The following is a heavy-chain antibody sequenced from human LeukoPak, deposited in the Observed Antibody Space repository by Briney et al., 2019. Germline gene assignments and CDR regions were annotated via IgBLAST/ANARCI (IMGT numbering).Heavy chain of an antibody. J-gene: IGHJ4*02. CDR3: ARDDNSGHVSL. D-gene: IGHD3-22*01. CDR1: GFTFSTYS. CDR2: ITSSSSYI. Sequence: PGGSLRLSCAASGFTFSTYSMNWVRQDPGEGLEWVSYITSSSSYIYYADSVKGRITISRDNAKNSLYLQMNSLRAEDTAVYYCARDDNSGHVSLWGQGTLVIVSS. V-gene: IGHV3-21*01.